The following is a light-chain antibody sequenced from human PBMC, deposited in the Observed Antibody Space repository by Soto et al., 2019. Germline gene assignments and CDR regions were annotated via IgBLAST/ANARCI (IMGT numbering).Light chain of an antibody. V-gene: IGKV3-20*01. CDR3: HQYSSSPPEFT. CDR2: SAS. CDR1: QSVSSSY. Sequence: EIVLTQSPGTLSLSPGERATLSCRASQSVSSSYLAWYQQRPGQAPRLLIFSASYRSTGVPDRFSGSGSGTDCTLTIIRLEPEDVAVYYCHQYSSSPPEFTFGPGTKVDSK. J-gene: IGKJ3*01.